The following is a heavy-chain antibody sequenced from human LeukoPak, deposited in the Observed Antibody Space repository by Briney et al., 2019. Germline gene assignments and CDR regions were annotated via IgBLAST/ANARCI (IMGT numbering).Heavy chain of an antibody. V-gene: IGHV3-9*01. J-gene: IGHJ4*02. CDR2: ISWNSGNI. CDR3: AKGDDFWSAYDY. Sequence: QSGRSLRLSCAASGFTFDDYGMHWVRQAPGKGLEWVSGISWNSGNIGYADSVKGRFTISRDNAKNSLCLQMNSLRAEDTALYYCAKGDDFWSAYDYWGQGTLVTVSS. CDR1: GFTFDDYG. D-gene: IGHD3-3*01.